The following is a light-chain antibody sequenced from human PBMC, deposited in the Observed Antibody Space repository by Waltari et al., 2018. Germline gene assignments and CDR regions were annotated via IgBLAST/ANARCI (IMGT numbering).Light chain of an antibody. Sequence: VLPPSPGTLPFSPGERANLSCRACQRLTKMYLAWYQQQPGQAPRLLIYGASGRAAGIPDRFSVSGSGTDFTLTISRLEPDDFAVYYCQQYGSSGMYTFGQGTKVEIK. J-gene: IGKJ2*01. V-gene: IGKV3-20*01. CDR1: QRLTKMY. CDR2: GAS. CDR3: QQYGSSGMYT.